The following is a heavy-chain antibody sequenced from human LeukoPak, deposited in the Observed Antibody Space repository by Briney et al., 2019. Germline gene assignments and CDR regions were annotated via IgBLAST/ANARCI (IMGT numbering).Heavy chain of an antibody. J-gene: IGHJ3*02. CDR2: IYYSGST. Sequence: SEALSLTCTVSGGSISSYYWSWIRQPPGKGLEWIGYIYYSGSTNYNPSLKSRVTISVDTSKNQFSLKLSSVTAADTAVYYCARVGPATYYYDSSGYFPDAFDIWGQGTMVTVSS. V-gene: IGHV4-59*01. CDR3: ARVGPATYYYDSSGYFPDAFDI. D-gene: IGHD3-22*01. CDR1: GGSISSYY.